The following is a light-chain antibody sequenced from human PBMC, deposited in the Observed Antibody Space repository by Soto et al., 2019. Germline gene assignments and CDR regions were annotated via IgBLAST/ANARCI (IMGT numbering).Light chain of an antibody. CDR3: SSYAGSNNFV. Sequence: QSALTQPTSASGSPGQSVTISCTGTSSDVGGYNYVSWYQQHPGKAPKLMIYEVSNRPSGVPDRFSGSKSGNTASLTVSGLQAEDEADYSCSSYAGSNNFVFGTGTKLTVL. CDR2: EVS. V-gene: IGLV2-8*01. J-gene: IGLJ1*01. CDR1: SSDVGGYNY.